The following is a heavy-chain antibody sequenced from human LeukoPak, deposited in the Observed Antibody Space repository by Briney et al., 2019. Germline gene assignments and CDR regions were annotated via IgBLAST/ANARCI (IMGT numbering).Heavy chain of an antibody. CDR2: ISGSGGST. V-gene: IGHV3-23*01. J-gene: IGHJ4*02. D-gene: IGHD3-22*01. CDR1: GFTFSSYA. CDR3: AKDRRSRYDSSGGGFDY. Sequence: GGSLRLSCAASGFTFSSYAMSWVRPAPGKGLEWVSAISGSGGSTYYADSVKGRFTISRDNSKNTLYLQMNSLRAEDTAVYYCAKDRRSRYDSSGGGFDYWGRGTLVTVSS.